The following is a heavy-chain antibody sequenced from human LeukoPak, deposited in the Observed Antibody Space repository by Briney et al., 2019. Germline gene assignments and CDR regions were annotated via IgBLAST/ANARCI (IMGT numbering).Heavy chain of an antibody. J-gene: IGHJ4*02. Sequence: GGSLRLSCAASGFTFRNYVIHWVGQAQGKGLEWVAVTSSDLNVKLYADSVKGRFTISRDNSRSTLYLQMNSLRPEDTAIYYCAREGYYGSGSPPSLYFDYWGQGTLVTVSS. D-gene: IGHD3-10*01. CDR3: AREGYYGSGSPPSLYFDY. CDR2: TSSDLNVK. CDR1: GFTFRNYV. V-gene: IGHV3-30-3*01.